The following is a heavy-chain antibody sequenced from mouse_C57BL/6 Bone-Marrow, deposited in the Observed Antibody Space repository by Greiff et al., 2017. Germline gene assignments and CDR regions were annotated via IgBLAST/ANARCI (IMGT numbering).Heavy chain of an antibody. Sequence: EVNVVESGGDLVKPGGSLKLSCAASGFTFSSYGMSWVRQTPDKRLEWVATISSGGSYTYYPDSVKGRFTISRDNAKNTLYLQMSSLKSEDTAMYYCARLGITTGFDYWGQGTTLTVSS. J-gene: IGHJ2*01. CDR2: ISSGGSYT. V-gene: IGHV5-6*01. D-gene: IGHD2-4*01. CDR1: GFTFSSYG. CDR3: ARLGITTGFDY.